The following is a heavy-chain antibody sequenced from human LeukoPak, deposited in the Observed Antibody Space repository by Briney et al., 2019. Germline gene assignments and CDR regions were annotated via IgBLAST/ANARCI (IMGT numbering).Heavy chain of an antibody. Sequence: SETLSLTCTVSGGSISRYYWSWIRQPTGKGLEWIGYIYYSGSTYYNRSLKSRVTISVDTSKNQFSLKLSSVTAADTAVYYCARHADSGFGELAFDYWGQGTLVTVSS. V-gene: IGHV4-59*04. CDR3: ARHADSGFGELAFDY. CDR2: IYYSGST. J-gene: IGHJ4*02. D-gene: IGHD3-10*01. CDR1: GGSISRYY.